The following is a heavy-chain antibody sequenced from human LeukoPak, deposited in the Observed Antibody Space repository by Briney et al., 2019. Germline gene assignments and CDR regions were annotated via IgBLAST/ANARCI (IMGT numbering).Heavy chain of an antibody. CDR3: ARDRSDKQGFDP. V-gene: IGHV3-33*01. D-gene: IGHD6-6*01. CDR2: IWYDGSNK. CDR1: GFTFSSYG. Sequence: GRSLRLPCAASGFTFSSYGMHWVRQAPGKGLEWVAVIWYDGSNKYYADSVKGRFTISRDNSKNTLYLQMNSLRAEDTAVYYCARDRSDKQGFDPWGQGTLVTVSS. J-gene: IGHJ5*02.